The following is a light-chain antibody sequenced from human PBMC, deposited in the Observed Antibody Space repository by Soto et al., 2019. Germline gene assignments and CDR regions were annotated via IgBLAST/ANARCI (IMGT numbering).Light chain of an antibody. Sequence: QSVLTQPASVSGCPGQSITISCTGTSSDVCADNYVSWYQQHPGKAPKLIIYEVTNRPSGVSNRFSASQSGNTASLTISGLQAEDGADYFCSSYTTSNTPLYVFGTGTKVTVL. CDR2: EVT. CDR1: SSDVCADNY. V-gene: IGLV2-14*01. CDR3: SSYTTSNTPLYV. J-gene: IGLJ1*01.